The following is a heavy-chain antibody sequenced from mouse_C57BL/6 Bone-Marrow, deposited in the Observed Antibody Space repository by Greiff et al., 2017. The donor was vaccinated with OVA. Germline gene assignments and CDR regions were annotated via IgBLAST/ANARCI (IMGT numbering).Heavy chain of an antibody. CDR1: GFTFSDYG. V-gene: IGHV5-17*01. CDR3: ARDYYGNPGLFAY. J-gene: IGHJ3*01. Sequence: EVQLVESGGGLVKPGGSLKLSCAASGFTFSDYGMHWVRQAPEKGLEWVAYISSGSSTIYYADTVKGRFTLSRDNAKNTLYLQMTSLRSEDTAMYYCARDYYGNPGLFAYWGQGTLVTVSA. D-gene: IGHD2-1*01. CDR2: ISSGSSTI.